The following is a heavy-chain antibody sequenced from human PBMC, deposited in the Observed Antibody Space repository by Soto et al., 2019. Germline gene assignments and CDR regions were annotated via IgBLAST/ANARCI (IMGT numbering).Heavy chain of an antibody. D-gene: IGHD3-22*01. Sequence: GGSLRPSCAASGFTFSSYGMHWVRQAPGKGLEWVAVIWYDGSNKYYADSVKGRFTISRDNSKNTLYLQMNSPRAEDTAVYYCAREDYYDSSGYYYYYYGMDVWGQGTTVTVSS. J-gene: IGHJ6*02. CDR2: IWYDGSNK. V-gene: IGHV3-33*01. CDR3: AREDYYDSSGYYYYYYGMDV. CDR1: GFTFSSYG.